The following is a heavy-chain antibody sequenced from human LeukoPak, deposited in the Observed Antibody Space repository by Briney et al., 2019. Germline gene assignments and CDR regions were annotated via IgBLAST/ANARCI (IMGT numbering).Heavy chain of an antibody. V-gene: IGHV3-21*01. CDR3: ARALYGDYNFDY. D-gene: IGHD4-17*01. J-gene: IGHJ4*02. Sequence: SSISSSSSYIYYADSVKGRFTISRDNAKNSLYLQMNSLRAEDAAVYYCARALYGDYNFDYWGQGTLVTVSS. CDR2: ISSSSSYI.